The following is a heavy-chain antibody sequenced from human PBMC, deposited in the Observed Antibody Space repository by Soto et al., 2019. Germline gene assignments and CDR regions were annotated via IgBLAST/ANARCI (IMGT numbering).Heavy chain of an antibody. V-gene: IGHV4-30-2*01. CDR1: GGSLSSGGYS. CDR2: ITYSRNT. J-gene: IGHJ2*01. D-gene: IGHD3-9*01. CDR3: AREGVNYDISTGYPADWYFDL. Sequence: QLQLQESGSGLVKPSQTLSLTCAVSGGSLSSGGYSWSWIRQPPGKGLEWIGYITYSRNTYYNPSLKSRVTIWIDSSSDQFSLKVTCVTAAVTAVYYCAREGVNYDISTGYPADWYFDLWGRGTLVTVSS.